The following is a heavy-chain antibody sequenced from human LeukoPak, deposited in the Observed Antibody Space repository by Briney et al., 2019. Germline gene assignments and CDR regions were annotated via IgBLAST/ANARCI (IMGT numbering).Heavy chain of an antibody. V-gene: IGHV3-21*01. CDR3: ARDLYYDSSGYYRWGKDAFDI. J-gene: IGHJ3*02. Sequence: PGGSLRLSCAASGFTFSSYSMNWVRQAPGKGLEWVSSISSSSSYIYYADSVKGRFTISRDNAKNSLYLQMNSLRAEDTAVYYCARDLYYDSSGYYRWGKDAFDIWGQGTMVTVSS. D-gene: IGHD3-22*01. CDR2: ISSSSSYI. CDR1: GFTFSSYS.